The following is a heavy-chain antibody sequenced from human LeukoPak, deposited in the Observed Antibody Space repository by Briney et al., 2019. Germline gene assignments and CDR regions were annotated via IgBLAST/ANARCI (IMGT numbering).Heavy chain of an antibody. CDR1: GFTFSSYW. Sequence: GGSLRLSCAASGFTFSSYWMHWVRQAPGEGLVWVSRINDDGGSTDYADSVKGRFTISRDNAKNTVYLQMNSLRAEDTAVYYCVRGGVDYWGQGTLVTVSS. CDR2: INDDGGST. CDR3: VRGGVDY. V-gene: IGHV3-74*01. J-gene: IGHJ4*02. D-gene: IGHD3-16*01.